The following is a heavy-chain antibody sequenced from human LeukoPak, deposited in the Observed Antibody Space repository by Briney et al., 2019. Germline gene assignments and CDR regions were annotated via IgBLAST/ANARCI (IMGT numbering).Heavy chain of an antibody. CDR2: IGAYSGNT. D-gene: IGHD6-19*01. J-gene: IGHJ4*02. Sequence: PSVKLSCKASGDTFTRHGTSWVRQSPGHVLEWMGWIGAYSGNTKYAQKCQGRVTVTTDTSTSTAYMELRSLRSDDTAVYYCAREGWGTYSSGPYYFDYWGQGTLVTVSS. CDR3: AREGWGTYSSGPYYFDY. CDR1: GDTFTRHG. V-gene: IGHV1-18*04.